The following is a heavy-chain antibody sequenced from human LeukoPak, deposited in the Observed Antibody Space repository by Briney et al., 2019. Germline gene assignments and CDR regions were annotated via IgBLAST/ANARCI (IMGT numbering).Heavy chain of an antibody. Sequence: SETLSLTCTASGGSISSYYWRWIRQPPGKGLEWIGYVSYSGGTNYNPSLKSRVTISVDTSKNQFSLKLSSVTAADTAVYYCARGSEFIVGATTTPTYYFDYWGQGTLVTVSS. D-gene: IGHD1-26*01. CDR2: VSYSGGT. V-gene: IGHV4-59*01. CDR1: GGSISSYY. CDR3: ARGSEFIVGATTTPTYYFDY. J-gene: IGHJ4*02.